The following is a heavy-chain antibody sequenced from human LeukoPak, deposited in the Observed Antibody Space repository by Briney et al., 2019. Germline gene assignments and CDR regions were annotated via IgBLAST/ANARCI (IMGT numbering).Heavy chain of an antibody. CDR2: ISWYSGSI. J-gene: IGHJ6*02. CDR1: GFTFDDYA. V-gene: IGHV3-9*01. Sequence: GGSLRLSCAASGFTFDDYAMHWVRQAPGKGLEWVSGISWYSGSIGYADSVKGRFTISRDNAKNSLYLQMNSLRAEDTALYYCTKDRNYYGMDVWGQGTTVTVSS. CDR3: TKDRNYYGMDV.